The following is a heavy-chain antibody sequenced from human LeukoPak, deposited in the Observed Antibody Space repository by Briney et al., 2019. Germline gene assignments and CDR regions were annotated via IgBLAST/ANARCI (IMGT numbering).Heavy chain of an antibody. CDR3: ASSFSSERSGELTYYYYSYMDV. CDR1: GGTFSSYA. D-gene: IGHD3-10*01. CDR2: IIPIFGTA. V-gene: IGHV1-69*01. J-gene: IGHJ6*03. Sequence: GASVTVSCKASGGTFSSYAISWVRQAPGQGLEWMGGIIPIFGTANYAQKFQGRVTITADESTSTAYMEVSSLRSEDTAVYYCASSFSSERSGELTYYYYSYMDVWGKGTTVTISS.